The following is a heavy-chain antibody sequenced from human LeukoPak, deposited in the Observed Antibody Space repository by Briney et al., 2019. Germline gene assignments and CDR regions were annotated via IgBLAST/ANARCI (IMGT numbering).Heavy chain of an antibody. CDR2: IYHSGST. D-gene: IGHD1-26*01. V-gene: IGHV4-4*02. Sequence: SETLSLTCAVSGGSISSSNWWSWVRQPPGKGLEWIGEIYHSGSTNYNPSLKSRVTISVDKSKNQFSLKLSSVTAADTAVYYCAREGRTVGATTRTDLDYWGQGTLVTVSS. J-gene: IGHJ4*02. CDR3: AREGRTVGATTRTDLDY. CDR1: GGSISSSNW.